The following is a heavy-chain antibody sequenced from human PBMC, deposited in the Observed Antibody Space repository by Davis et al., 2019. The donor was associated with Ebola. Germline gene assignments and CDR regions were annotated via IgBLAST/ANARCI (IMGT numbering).Heavy chain of an antibody. CDR3: AKSIPRYCSSTSCYASYNWFDP. D-gene: IGHD2-2*01. J-gene: IGHJ5*02. CDR2: INPNSGGT. Sequence: ASVQVSCKASGYTFTGYYMHWVRQAPGQGLEWMGWINPNSGGTNYAQKFQGRVTMTRDTSISTAYMELSRLRSDDTAVYYCAKSIPRYCSSTSCYASYNWFDPWGQGTLVTVSS. CDR1: GYTFTGYY. V-gene: IGHV1-2*02.